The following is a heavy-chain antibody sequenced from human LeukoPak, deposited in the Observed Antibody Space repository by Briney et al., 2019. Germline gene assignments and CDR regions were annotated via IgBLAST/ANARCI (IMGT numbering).Heavy chain of an antibody. J-gene: IGHJ4*02. Sequence: PSETLSLTCTVSGGSISSYYWSWIRQPSGKGLEWIGYIYYSGSTKYNPSLKSRVTISVETSKNQFSLKLSSVTAADTAVYYCAGGGGNSGEFDYWGQGTLVTVSS. CDR2: IYYSGST. CDR1: GGSISSYY. V-gene: IGHV4-59*01. D-gene: IGHD4-23*01. CDR3: AGGGGNSGEFDY.